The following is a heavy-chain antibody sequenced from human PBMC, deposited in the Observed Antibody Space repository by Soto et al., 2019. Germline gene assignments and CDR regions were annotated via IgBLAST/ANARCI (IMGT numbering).Heavy chain of an antibody. J-gene: IGHJ6*02. Sequence: ASVKVSCKASGYTFTSYGISWVRQAPGQGLEWMGWISAYNGNTNYAQKLQGRVTMTTDTSTSTAYMELRSLRSDDTAVYYCARGSGWYMSHYYYGIDVWGQGTTVTVSS. D-gene: IGHD6-19*01. V-gene: IGHV1-18*01. CDR1: GYTFTSYG. CDR3: ARGSGWYMSHYYYGIDV. CDR2: ISAYNGNT.